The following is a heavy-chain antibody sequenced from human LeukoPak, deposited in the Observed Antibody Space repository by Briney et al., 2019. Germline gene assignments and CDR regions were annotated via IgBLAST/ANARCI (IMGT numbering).Heavy chain of an antibody. V-gene: IGHV4-39*07. Sequence: SETLSLTCTVSGGSISSSSYYWSWIRQPPGKGLEWIGEINHSGSTNYNPSLKSRVTISVDTSKNQFSLKLSSVTAADTAVYYCARGFKPGSPFSSYYYGSGSYYNVGWFDPWGPGTLVTVSS. J-gene: IGHJ5*02. CDR3: ARGFKPGSPFSSYYYGSGSYYNVGWFDP. CDR1: GGSISSSSYY. D-gene: IGHD3-10*01. CDR2: INHSGST.